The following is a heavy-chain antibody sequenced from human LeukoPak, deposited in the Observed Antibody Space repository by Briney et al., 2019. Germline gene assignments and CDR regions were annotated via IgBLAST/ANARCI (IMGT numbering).Heavy chain of an antibody. CDR2: ISNSGST. Sequence: KSSETLSLTCTVSGVSLTRYYWSWIRQPPGKGLEWIWYISNSGSTNYNPSLKSRVTMSIDTSKDLFSLKLSSVTAADTAEYYSASGRYCSSTNCYPNWFDPWGQGTLVTVSS. CDR1: GVSLTRYY. V-gene: IGHV4-59*01. D-gene: IGHD2-2*01. CDR3: ASGRYCSSTNCYPNWFDP. J-gene: IGHJ5*02.